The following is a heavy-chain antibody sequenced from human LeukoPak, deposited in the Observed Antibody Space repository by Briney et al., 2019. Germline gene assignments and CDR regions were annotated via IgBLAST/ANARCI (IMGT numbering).Heavy chain of an antibody. Sequence: PSETLSLTCAVYGGSFSGNYWSWIRQPPGKGLEWIGEINHSGSTNYNPSLKSRVTISVDTSKNQFSLKLSSVTAADTAVYYCAIHIVVVPAAKKKNWFDPWGQGTLVTVSS. CDR2: INHSGST. J-gene: IGHJ5*02. D-gene: IGHD2-2*01. V-gene: IGHV4-34*01. CDR3: AIHIVVVPAAKKKNWFDP. CDR1: GGSFSGNY.